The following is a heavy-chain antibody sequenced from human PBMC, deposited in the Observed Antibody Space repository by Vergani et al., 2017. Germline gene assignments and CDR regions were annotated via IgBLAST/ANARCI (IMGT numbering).Heavy chain of an antibody. CDR2: IYYSGST. Sequence: QVQLQESGPGLVKPSQTLSLTCTVSGGSISSGSYYWGWIRQPPGKGLEWIGSIYYSGSTYYNPSLKSRVTISVDTSKNQFSLKLSSVTAADTAVYYCARIDFWSGYYPNWFDPWGQGTLVTVSS. CDR3: ARIDFWSGYYPNWFDP. D-gene: IGHD3-3*01. J-gene: IGHJ5*02. V-gene: IGHV4-39*01. CDR1: GGSISSGSYY.